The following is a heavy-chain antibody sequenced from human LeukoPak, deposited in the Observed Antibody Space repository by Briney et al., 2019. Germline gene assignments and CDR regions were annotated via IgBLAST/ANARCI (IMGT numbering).Heavy chain of an antibody. CDR3: ARDGYGDYSYYYGMDV. J-gene: IGHJ6*02. Sequence: GESLKISCKGSGYSFTSYWIGLVRQMPGKGLEWMGIIYPGGSDTRYSPSFQGQVTISADKSISTAYLQWSSLKASDTAMYYCARDGYGDYSYYYGMDVWGQGTTVTVSS. V-gene: IGHV5-51*01. CDR2: IYPGGSDT. D-gene: IGHD4-17*01. CDR1: GYSFTSYW.